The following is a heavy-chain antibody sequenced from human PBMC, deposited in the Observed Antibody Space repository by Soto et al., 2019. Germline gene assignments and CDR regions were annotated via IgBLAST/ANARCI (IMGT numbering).Heavy chain of an antibody. CDR2: IYYSGST. V-gene: IGHV4-59*01. J-gene: IGHJ4*02. CDR3: ARGPRGPANYFDY. D-gene: IGHD2-2*01. Sequence: QVQLQESGPGLVKPSETLSLTCTVYGGSISSYYWSWIRQPPGKGLEWIGYIYYSGSTNYTPSLQSRITLSVGKSKNQFSLKLSSVTAADTAVYYCARGPRGPANYFDYWGQRTLVTVSS. CDR1: GGSISSYY.